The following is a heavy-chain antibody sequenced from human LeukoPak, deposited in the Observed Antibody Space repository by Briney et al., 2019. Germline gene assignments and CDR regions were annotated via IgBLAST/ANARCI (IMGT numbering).Heavy chain of an antibody. J-gene: IGHJ4*02. V-gene: IGHV3-53*01. D-gene: IGHD3-3*01. Sequence: GGSLRLSCAASGFTVSSNYMSWVRQAPGKGLEWVSVIYSGGTTYYADSVKGRFTISRDNSKNTLYLQMNSLRAEDTAVYYCARGSDSEYFDYWGQGTLVTVSS. CDR3: ARGSDSEYFDY. CDR2: IYSGGTT. CDR1: GFTVSSNY.